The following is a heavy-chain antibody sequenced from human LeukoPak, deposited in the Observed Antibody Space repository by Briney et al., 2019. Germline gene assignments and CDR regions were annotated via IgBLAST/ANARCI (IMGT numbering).Heavy chain of an antibody. J-gene: IGHJ4*02. V-gene: IGHV1-2*06. CDR3: ARDLGYCSSTSCCRDY. D-gene: IGHD2-2*01. CDR2: INPNSGGT. CDR1: GYTFPGYY. Sequence: ASVKVSCKASGYTFPGYYMHWVRQAPGQGLEWMGRINPNSGGTNYAQKFQGRVTMTRDTSISTAYMELSRLRSDDTAVYYCARDLGYCSSTSCCRDYWGQGTLVTVSS.